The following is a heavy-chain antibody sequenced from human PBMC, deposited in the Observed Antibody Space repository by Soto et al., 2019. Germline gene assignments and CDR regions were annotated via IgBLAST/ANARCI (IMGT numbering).Heavy chain of an antibody. D-gene: IGHD2-15*01. V-gene: IGHV4-31*03. J-gene: IGHJ5*02. CDR1: GGSISSGGCY. CDR2: IYYSGST. CDR3: AREPLVMVAATGEWFDP. Sequence: SETLSLTCSVSGGSISSGGCYWSWIRQHPGKGLEWIGYIYYSGSTYYNPSLKSRVTISVDTSKNQFSLKLSSVTAADTAVYYCAREPLVMVAATGEWFDPWGQGPLVTVSS.